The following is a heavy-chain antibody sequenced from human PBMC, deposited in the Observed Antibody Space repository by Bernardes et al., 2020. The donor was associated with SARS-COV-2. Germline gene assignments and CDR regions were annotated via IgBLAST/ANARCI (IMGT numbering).Heavy chain of an antibody. Sequence: SVKVSCKTSGITFSSSALQWVRQARGQRLEWMGWLVVGSGNTNYAQKFRERVTITTDLSTNTAYMELNSLRSEDTAVYYCAAASIAVAGTGSFDLWGQGTMVTVSS. CDR2: LVVGSGNT. CDR1: GITFSSSA. J-gene: IGHJ3*01. CDR3: AAASIAVAGTGSFDL. V-gene: IGHV1-58*01. D-gene: IGHD6-19*01.